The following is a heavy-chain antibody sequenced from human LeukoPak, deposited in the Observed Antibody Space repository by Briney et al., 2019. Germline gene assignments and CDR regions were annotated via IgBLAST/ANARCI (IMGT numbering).Heavy chain of an antibody. CDR1: GFTFSSYA. J-gene: IGHJ4*02. CDR3: AKQLPAAGSDY. V-gene: IGHV3-30*04. Sequence: GGSLRLSCAASGFTFSSYAMHWVRQAPGKGLEWVAVISYDGSNKYYADSVKGRFTISRDNSKNTLYLQMSSLRAEDTAVYYCAKQLPAAGSDYWGQGTLVTVSS. CDR2: ISYDGSNK. D-gene: IGHD6-13*01.